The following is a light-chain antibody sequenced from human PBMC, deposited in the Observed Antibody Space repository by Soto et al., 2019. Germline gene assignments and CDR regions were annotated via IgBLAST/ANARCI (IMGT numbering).Light chain of an antibody. J-gene: IGKJ3*01. V-gene: IGKV2-28*01. Sequence: DIVMTQSPLSLPVTPGEPASISCRSSQSLLHSNGDNNLAWYVQKPGQSPQLLIYLGSNRASGVPDMFSGSRSGTDLTLKLSSVEAEDVGVYYCMQALQAPLTFGPGTKVDIK. CDR1: QSLLHSNGDNN. CDR2: LGS. CDR3: MQALQAPLT.